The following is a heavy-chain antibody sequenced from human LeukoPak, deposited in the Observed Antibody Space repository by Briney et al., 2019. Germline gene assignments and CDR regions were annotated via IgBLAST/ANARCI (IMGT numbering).Heavy chain of an antibody. CDR2: IIPIFGTA. D-gene: IGHD3-22*01. V-gene: IGHV1-69*13. CDR1: GGTFSSYA. Sequence: GASVKVSCKASGGTFSSYAISWVRQAPGQGLEWMGGIIPIFGTANYAQKFQGRVTITADESTSTAYMELSSLRSEDTAVYYCASLNYYDSSGYYNWFDPWGQGTLVTVSS. J-gene: IGHJ5*02. CDR3: ASLNYYDSSGYYNWFDP.